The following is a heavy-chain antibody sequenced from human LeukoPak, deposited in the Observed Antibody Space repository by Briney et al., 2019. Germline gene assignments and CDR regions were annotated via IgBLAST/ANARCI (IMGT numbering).Heavy chain of an antibody. D-gene: IGHD6-19*01. CDR2: INSDGNST. J-gene: IGHJ4*02. Sequence: GGSLRLSCAASGFTFSTYWMHWVRQAPGKGLVWVSRINSDGNSTGYADSVKGRFTISRDNAKNTLYLQMNSLRADDTAVYYCARGSLRLPDYWGQGTLVTVSS. CDR3: ARGSLRLPDY. V-gene: IGHV3-74*01. CDR1: GFTFSTYW.